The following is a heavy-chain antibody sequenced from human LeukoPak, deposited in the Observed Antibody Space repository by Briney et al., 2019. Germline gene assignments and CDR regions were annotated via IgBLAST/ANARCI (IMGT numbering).Heavy chain of an antibody. Sequence: ASVNVSCKSSVYTFTSYYMHWVRQPPGQGLEWMGIINPSGGSTSYAQKFQGRVTMTRDTSTSTVYMELSSLRLEDTAVYYCARGAYAKEELAPPGWDYWGQGTLVTVSS. CDR1: VYTFTSYY. D-gene: IGHD1-26*01. J-gene: IGHJ4*02. CDR3: ARGAYAKEELAPPGWDY. V-gene: IGHV1-46*01. CDR2: INPSGGST.